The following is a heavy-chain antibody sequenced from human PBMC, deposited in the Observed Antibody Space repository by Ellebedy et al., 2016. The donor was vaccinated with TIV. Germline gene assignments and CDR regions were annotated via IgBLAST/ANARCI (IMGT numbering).Heavy chain of an antibody. J-gene: IGHJ3*02. V-gene: IGHV2-5*01. CDR2: IYWNDDK. Sequence: SGPTLVKPTQTLTLTCTFSGFSLSTSGVGVGWLRQPPGKALEWLALIYWNDDKRYSPSLKSRLTITKDTSKNQVVLTMTNMDPVDTATYYCAQHALPGAFDIWGQGTMVTVSS. CDR3: AQHALPGAFDI. CDR1: GFSLSTSGVG.